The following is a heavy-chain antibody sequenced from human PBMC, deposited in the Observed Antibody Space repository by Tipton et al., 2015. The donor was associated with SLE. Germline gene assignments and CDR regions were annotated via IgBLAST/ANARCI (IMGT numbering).Heavy chain of an antibody. J-gene: IGHJ4*02. CDR1: GYSISSGYY. CDR3: ASSIMITFGGGGYFDY. Sequence: GLVKPSETLSLTRAVSGYSISSGYYWGWIRQPPGKGLEWIGSIYHSGSTYYNPSLKSRVTISVDTSKNQFSLKLSSVTAADTAVYYCASSIMITFGGGGYFDYWGQGTLVTVSS. D-gene: IGHD3-16*01. CDR2: IYHSGST. V-gene: IGHV4-38-2*01.